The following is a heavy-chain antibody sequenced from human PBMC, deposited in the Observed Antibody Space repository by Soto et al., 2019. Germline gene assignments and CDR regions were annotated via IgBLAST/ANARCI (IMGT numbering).Heavy chain of an antibody. CDR3: ARGYCSGGSCYSPRYNWFDP. V-gene: IGHV1-69*02. J-gene: IGHJ5*02. CDR1: GDTSSTYS. CDR2: IIPILALT. D-gene: IGHD2-15*01. Sequence: QVQLVQSGAEVKKTGSSVKVSCKASGDTSSTYSINWVRQAPGQGLEWVGRIIPILALTNYAQRFQGRVTITADKSTSNVYMELSSLRSEDTAVYYCARGYCSGGSCYSPRYNWFDPWGQGTLVTVSS.